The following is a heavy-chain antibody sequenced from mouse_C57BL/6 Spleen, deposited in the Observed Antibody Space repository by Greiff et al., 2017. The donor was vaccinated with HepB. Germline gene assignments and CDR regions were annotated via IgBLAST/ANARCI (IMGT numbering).Heavy chain of an antibody. D-gene: IGHD2-1*01. CDR3: ARAYGNYFDY. V-gene: IGHV3-6*01. CDR2: ISYDGSN. CDR1: GYSITSGYY. J-gene: IGHJ2*01. Sequence: ESGPGLVKPSQSLSLTCSVTGYSITSGYYWNWIRQFPGNKLEWMGYISYDGSNNYNPSLKNLISITRDTSKNQFFLKLNSVTTEDTATYYCARAYGNYFDYWGQGTTLTVSS.